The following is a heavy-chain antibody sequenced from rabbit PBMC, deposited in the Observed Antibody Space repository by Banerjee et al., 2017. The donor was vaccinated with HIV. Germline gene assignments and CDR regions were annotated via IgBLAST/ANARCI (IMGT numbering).Heavy chain of an antibody. CDR1: GFSFSNKYV. Sequence: QEQLEESGGDLVKPEGSLTVTCTASGFSFSNKYVMCWVRQAPGKGLEWIACINTSSGNIVYATWAKGRFTISKTSWTTVTLQMTSLTVADTATYFCARDNSGWGVYFDLWGPGTLVTVS. CDR2: INTSSGNI. V-gene: IGHV1S45*01. CDR3: ARDNSGWGVYFDL. J-gene: IGHJ4*01. D-gene: IGHD4-1*01.